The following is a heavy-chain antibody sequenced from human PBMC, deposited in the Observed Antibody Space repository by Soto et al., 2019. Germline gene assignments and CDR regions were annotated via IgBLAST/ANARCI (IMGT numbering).Heavy chain of an antibody. D-gene: IGHD6-19*01. Sequence: LXLTCIVSRGSSCSVGCYWSKLRQHPGKGLEWIGYIYYSGSTYYNPSLKSRVTISVDTSKSQFSLKLSSVTAADTAVYYCERQVAGYAFDSWGQGTLVTVSS. CDR2: IYYSGST. J-gene: IGHJ5*01. CDR1: RGSSCSVGCY. CDR3: ERQVAGYAFDS. V-gene: IGHV4-31*03.